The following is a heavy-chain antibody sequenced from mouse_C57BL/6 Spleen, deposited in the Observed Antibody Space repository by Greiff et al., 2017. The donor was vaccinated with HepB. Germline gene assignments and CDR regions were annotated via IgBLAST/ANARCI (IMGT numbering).Heavy chain of an antibody. CDR2: IRNKANGYTT. D-gene: IGHD2-3*01. J-gene: IGHJ4*01. Sequence: EVQLVESGGGLVQPGGSLSLSCAASGFTFTDYYMSWVRQPPGKALEWLGFIRNKANGYTTEYSASVKGRFTISRDNSQSILYLPMNALRAEDSATYYCARPADGYYAMDYWGQGTSVTVSS. CDR1: GFTFTDYY. V-gene: IGHV7-3*01. CDR3: ARPADGYYAMDY.